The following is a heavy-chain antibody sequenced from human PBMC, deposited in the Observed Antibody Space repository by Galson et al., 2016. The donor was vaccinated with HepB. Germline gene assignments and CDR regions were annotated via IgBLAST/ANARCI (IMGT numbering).Heavy chain of an antibody. V-gene: IGHV3-30*18. CDR3: AKDPRRILGGTVVGDYYNYYMDV. D-gene: IGHD1-26*01. CDR1: GFPFSSYG. Sequence: SLRLSCAASSGFPFSSYGLHWVRQAPGKALEWVAVISYVGTNIFYADSVKGRFTISRDNPKNTLYLQMNSLRREDTAVYYCAKDPRRILGGTVVGDYYNYYMDVWGKGTTVIVSS. CDR2: ISYVGTNI. J-gene: IGHJ6*03.